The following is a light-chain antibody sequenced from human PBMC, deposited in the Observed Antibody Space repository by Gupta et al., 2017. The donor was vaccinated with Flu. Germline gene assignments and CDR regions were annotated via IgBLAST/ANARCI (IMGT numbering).Light chain of an antibody. CDR1: QGISNY. CDR2: AAS. V-gene: IGKV1-27*01. CDR3: QKEHSAPFT. J-gene: IGKJ3*01. Sequence: PASLSASVGDRVTITGRASQGISNYLAWYQQKPGKGPKLLIYAASTGQSGVPSRFSGSGSGTHFTLTITSLQPEDVATYYCQKEHSAPFTFGQGTKVDIK.